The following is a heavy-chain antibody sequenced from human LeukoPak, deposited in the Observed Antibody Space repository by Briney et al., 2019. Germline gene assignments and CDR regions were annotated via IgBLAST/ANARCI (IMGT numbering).Heavy chain of an antibody. J-gene: IGHJ6*02. Sequence: GGSLRLSCAASGFSVSTYAMTWVRQAPGKGPEWVSAISSIGDNTYYADSVKGRFTMYRDSSKNMLYLQMNSLRAEDTAVYYCAGMIFGVVMSEVTDYYGMDVWGQGTTVTVSS. V-gene: IGHV3-23*01. D-gene: IGHD3-3*01. CDR3: AGMIFGVVMSEVTDYYGMDV. CDR2: ISSIGDNT. CDR1: GFSVSTYA.